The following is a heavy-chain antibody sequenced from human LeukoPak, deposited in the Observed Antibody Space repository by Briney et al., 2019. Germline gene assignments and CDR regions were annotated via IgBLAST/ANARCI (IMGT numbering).Heavy chain of an antibody. CDR3: ARGSSSWYLPPLDY. D-gene: IGHD6-13*01. CDR2: IYYSGST. J-gene: IGHJ4*02. V-gene: IGHV4-30-4*01. CDR1: GGSISSGDYY. Sequence: SETLSLTCTVSGGSISSGDYYCSWIRQPPGKGLEWIGYIYYSGSTYYNPSLKSRVTISVDTSKNQFSLKLSSVTAADTAVYYCARGSSSWYLPPLDYWGQGTLVTVSS.